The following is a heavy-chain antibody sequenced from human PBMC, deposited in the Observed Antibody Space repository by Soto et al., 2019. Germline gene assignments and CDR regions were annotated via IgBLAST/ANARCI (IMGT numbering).Heavy chain of an antibody. CDR3: ARQGDILTGSRHAFDI. CDR2: IYPGDSDT. CDR1: GYSFTSYW. V-gene: IGHV5-51*01. Sequence: GESLKISCKGSGYSFTSYWIGWVRQMPGKGLEWMGIIYPGDSDTRYSPSFQGQVTISADKSISTAYLQWSSLKASDTAMYYCARQGDILTGSRHAFDIWGQGTMVTVSS. J-gene: IGHJ3*02. D-gene: IGHD3-9*01.